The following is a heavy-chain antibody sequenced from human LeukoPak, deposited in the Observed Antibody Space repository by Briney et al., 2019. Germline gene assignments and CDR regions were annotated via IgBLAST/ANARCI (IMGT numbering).Heavy chain of an antibody. CDR2: ISWNTGII. CDR1: RFSFDDYA. Sequence: GRSLRLSCAASRFSFDDYALHWVGQAQGKGLEWVSGISWNTGIIGYADSVKGRFTISREDAKNSLYLQMNSLRAEDTALYYCAKGNMLRTYGGMGFDYWGQGILVTVSS. J-gene: IGHJ4*02. V-gene: IGHV3-9*01. CDR3: AKGNMLRTYGGMGFDY. D-gene: IGHD3-10*01.